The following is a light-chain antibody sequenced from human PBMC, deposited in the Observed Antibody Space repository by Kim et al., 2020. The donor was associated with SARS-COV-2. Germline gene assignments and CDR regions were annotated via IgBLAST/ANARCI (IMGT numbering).Light chain of an antibody. Sequence: SASPGQTASITCSGDKLGDKYACWYQQKPGPSPVLVIYQDSKRPSGIPERFSGSNSGNTATLTISGTQAMDEADYYCQAWDSSTVVFGGGTKLTVL. J-gene: IGLJ2*01. CDR3: QAWDSSTVV. CDR1: KLGDKY. CDR2: QDS. V-gene: IGLV3-1*01.